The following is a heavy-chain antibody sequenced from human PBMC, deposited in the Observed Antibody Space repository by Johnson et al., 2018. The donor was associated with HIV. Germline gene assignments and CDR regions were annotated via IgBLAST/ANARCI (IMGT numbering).Heavy chain of an antibody. CDR3: AKDRTGFDAFDI. Sequence: HVQLVESGGGVVQPGGSLRLSCAASGFTFSSYGMHWVRQAPGKGLEWVAFIRYDGSNKYYADSVKGRFTISRDNSKNTLYLQMNSLRAEDTAVYYCAKDRTGFDAFDIWGQGTMVTVSS. CDR1: GFTFSSYG. V-gene: IGHV3-30*02. J-gene: IGHJ3*02. CDR2: IRYDGSNK. D-gene: IGHD1-1*01.